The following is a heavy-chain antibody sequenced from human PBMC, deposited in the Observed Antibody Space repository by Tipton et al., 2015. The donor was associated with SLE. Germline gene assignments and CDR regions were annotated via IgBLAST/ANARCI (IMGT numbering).Heavy chain of an antibody. CDR3: ARGRYNSRGGAVDY. CDR2: IWYDGNKK. V-gene: IGHV3-33*01. Sequence: SLRLSCAASGFTFSTYGMHWVRQAPGKGLEWVALIWYDGNKKDYADSVKGRFTISRDNSRNTLYLQMNSLRVEDTALYYCARGRYNSRGGAVDYWGQGALVTVSS. J-gene: IGHJ4*02. CDR1: GFTFSTYG. D-gene: IGHD6-13*01.